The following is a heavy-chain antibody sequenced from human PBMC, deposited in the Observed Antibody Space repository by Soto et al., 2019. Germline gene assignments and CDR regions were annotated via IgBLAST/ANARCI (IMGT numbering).Heavy chain of an antibody. CDR1: GGSISSYY. CDR3: VGGSGSYSFYYYYYMDV. CDR2: NYYSGST. V-gene: IGHV4-59*01. D-gene: IGHD3-10*01. J-gene: IGHJ6*03. Sequence: SETLSLTCTVSGGSISSYYWSWIRQPPGKGLEWIGYNYYSGSTNYNPSLKSRVTISVDTSKNQFSLKLSSVTAADTAVYYCVGGSGSYSFYYYYYMDVWGKGTTVTVSS.